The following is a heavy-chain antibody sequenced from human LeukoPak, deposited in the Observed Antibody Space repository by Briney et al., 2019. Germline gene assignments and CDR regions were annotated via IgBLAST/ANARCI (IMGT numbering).Heavy chain of an antibody. CDR3: ARESAAGTCDY. CDR1: GXTFSSYD. CDR2: LWYDGNNR. V-gene: IGHV3-33*08. Sequence: PGGSLRLSCSASGXTFSSYDMHWVRQAPGKGLEWVAVLWYDGNNRYYADSVKGRFTISRDNSKNTLYLQMNSLRAEDTAVYYCARESAAGTCDYWGQGTLVTVSS. D-gene: IGHD6-13*01. J-gene: IGHJ4*02.